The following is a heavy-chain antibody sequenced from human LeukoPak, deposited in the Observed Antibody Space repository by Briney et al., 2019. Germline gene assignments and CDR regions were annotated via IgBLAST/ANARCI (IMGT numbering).Heavy chain of an antibody. Sequence: SVRVSCKASGGTFSSYAISWVRQAPGQGLEWMGGIIPIFGTANYAQKFQGRVTITADESTSTAYMELSSLRSEDTAVYYCARDNPYCSGGSCSFDPWGQGTLVTVSS. CDR3: ARDNPYCSGGSCSFDP. CDR2: IIPIFGTA. CDR1: GGTFSSYA. V-gene: IGHV1-69*13. D-gene: IGHD2-15*01. J-gene: IGHJ5*02.